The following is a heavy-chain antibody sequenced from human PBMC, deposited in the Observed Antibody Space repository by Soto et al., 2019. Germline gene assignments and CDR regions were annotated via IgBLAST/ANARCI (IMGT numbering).Heavy chain of an antibody. Sequence: SETLSLTCTVSCGSISSEGYYWSWFRQLPGKGLEWIGDIYYSGTTYHNPSLRSRLTISGDASKNQFSLKLSSVTAADTALYYCARGRGYSYGPYYFDYWGQGTLVTVSS. J-gene: IGHJ4*02. CDR2: IYYSGTT. CDR1: CGSISSEGYY. CDR3: ARGRGYSYGPYYFDY. D-gene: IGHD5-18*01. V-gene: IGHV4-31*03.